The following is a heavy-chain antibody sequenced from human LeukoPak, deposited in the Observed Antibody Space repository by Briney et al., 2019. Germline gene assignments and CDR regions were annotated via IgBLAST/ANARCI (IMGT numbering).Heavy chain of an antibody. Sequence: SETLSLTCTVSGASISRYYCSWIRQPAGKGLEWIGRIYTSGSINYHPSFKSRVTMSVDTYKNQFSLKLSSVTAADTAVYYCARQGYSAYEILDYWGQGTLVTVSS. CDR2: IYTSGSI. CDR3: ARQGYSAYEILDY. CDR1: GASISRYY. V-gene: IGHV4-4*07. J-gene: IGHJ4*02. D-gene: IGHD5-12*01.